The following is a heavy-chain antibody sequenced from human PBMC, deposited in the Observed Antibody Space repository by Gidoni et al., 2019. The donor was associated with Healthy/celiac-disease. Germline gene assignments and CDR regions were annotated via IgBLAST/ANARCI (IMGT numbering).Heavy chain of an antibody. CDR2: ISWNSGSI. V-gene: IGHV3-9*01. J-gene: IGHJ4*02. Sequence: EVQLVESGGGLVQPGRSLRLSCAASGFTFDDYAMHWVRQAPGKGLEWVSGISWNSGSIGYADSVKGRFTISRDNAKNSLYLQMNSLRAEDTALYYCAKDIYYDSSGPDYWGQGTLVTVSS. D-gene: IGHD3-22*01. CDR3: AKDIYYDSSGPDY. CDR1: GFTFDDYA.